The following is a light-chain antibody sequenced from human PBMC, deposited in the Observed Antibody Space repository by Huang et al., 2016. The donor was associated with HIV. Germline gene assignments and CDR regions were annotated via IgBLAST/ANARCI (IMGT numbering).Light chain of an antibody. CDR2: HSS. CDR1: QKVSGNY. J-gene: IGKJ3*01. CDR3: QQSGNSPFT. Sequence: EIVLTQSPGTLSLSPGERATLSCRASQKVSGNYLAWYQQRPVQDPRLLLYHSSTRAPGIPGSVIGSASAPDFTLTISRLEPEDFAVFYCQQSGNSPFTFGPGTKVDI. V-gene: IGKV3-20*01.